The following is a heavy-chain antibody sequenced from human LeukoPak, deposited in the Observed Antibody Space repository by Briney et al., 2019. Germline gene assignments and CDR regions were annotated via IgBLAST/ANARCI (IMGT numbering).Heavy chain of an antibody. Sequence: SVKVSCKASGGTFSSYAISWVRQAPGQGLEWVGGIIPIFGTANYAQKFQGRVTITAVESTSTAYMELSSLRSEDTAVYYCARDSSGYYRGHYFDYWGQGTLVTVSS. CDR3: ARDSSGYYRGHYFDY. V-gene: IGHV1-69*13. J-gene: IGHJ4*02. CDR1: GGTFSSYA. D-gene: IGHD3-22*01. CDR2: IIPIFGTA.